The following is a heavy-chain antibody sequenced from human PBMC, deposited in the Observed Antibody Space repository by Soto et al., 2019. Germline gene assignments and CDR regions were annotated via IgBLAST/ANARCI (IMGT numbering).Heavy chain of an antibody. J-gene: IGHJ4*02. CDR3: ARDFRPQTGYFDY. Sequence: PGGSLRLSCAASGFTFSSYAMHWVRQAPGKGLEWVAVISYDGSNKYYADSVKGRFTISRDNSKNTLYLQMNSLRAEDTAVYYCARDFRPQTGYFDYWGQGTLVTVSS. V-gene: IGHV3-30-3*01. D-gene: IGHD3-9*01. CDR2: ISYDGSNK. CDR1: GFTFSSYA.